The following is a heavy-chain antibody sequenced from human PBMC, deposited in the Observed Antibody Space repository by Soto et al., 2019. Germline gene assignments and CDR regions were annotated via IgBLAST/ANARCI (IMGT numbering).Heavy chain of an antibody. CDR1: GFTFDDYA. J-gene: IGHJ6*02. D-gene: IGHD3-16*01. V-gene: IGHV3-9*01. CDR3: ARDIIGGGYFYYYGMDV. Sequence: GGSLRLSCAASGFTFDDYAMHWVRQAPGKGLEWVSGISWNSSTIYYADSVKGRFTISRDNAKNSLSLQMHSLRDEDTAVYYCARDIIGGGYFYYYGMDVWGQGTTVNVSS. CDR2: ISWNSSTI.